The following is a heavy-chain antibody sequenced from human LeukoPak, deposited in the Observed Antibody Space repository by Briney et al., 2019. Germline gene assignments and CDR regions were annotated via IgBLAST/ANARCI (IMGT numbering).Heavy chain of an antibody. CDR3: ARLRSTYRGSLYYNGMDV. Sequence: PSETLSLTCTVSGGSISSYYWSWIRQPPGKGLVWIGDIYYSGNTKYKPFLKGRVTISVDTAKNQFSLKVTSVTAADTAVYYCARLRSTYRGSLYYNGMDVWGQGTSVTVSS. CDR2: IYYSGNT. V-gene: IGHV4-59*08. D-gene: IGHD3-10*01. CDR1: GGSISSYY. J-gene: IGHJ6*02.